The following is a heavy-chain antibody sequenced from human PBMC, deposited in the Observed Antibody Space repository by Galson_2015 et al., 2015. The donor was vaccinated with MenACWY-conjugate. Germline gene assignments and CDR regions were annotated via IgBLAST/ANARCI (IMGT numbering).Heavy chain of an antibody. V-gene: IGHV6-1*01. CDR2: TYYRSKWYN. J-gene: IGHJ4*02. CDR3: AREAMFTINVYAIDS. D-gene: IGHD2/OR15-2a*01. Sequence: CAISGDSVSSNSAAWNWIRQSPSTGLEWLGRTYYRSKWYNDYAASVKSRITISPDTSTNHISLHLNSVTPEDTAVYYRAREAMFTINVYAIDSWGQGTLVTVSS. CDR1: GDSVSSNSAA.